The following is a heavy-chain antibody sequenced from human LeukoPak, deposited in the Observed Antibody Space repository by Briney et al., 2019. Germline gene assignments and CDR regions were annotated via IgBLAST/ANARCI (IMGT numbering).Heavy chain of an antibody. J-gene: IGHJ5*02. D-gene: IGHD4-17*01. V-gene: IGHV1-69*04. CDR1: GGTFSSYA. Sequence: SVKVSCKASGGTFSSYAISWVRQAPGQGLEWMGRIIPIFGIANYAQKFQGRVTITADKSTSTAYMELSSLRSEDTAVYYCAGEDQGWGILDYGTWFDPWGQGTLVTVSS. CDR3: AGEDQGWGILDYGTWFDP. CDR2: IIPIFGIA.